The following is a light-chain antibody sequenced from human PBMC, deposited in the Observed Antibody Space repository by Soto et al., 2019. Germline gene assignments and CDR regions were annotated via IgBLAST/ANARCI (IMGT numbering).Light chain of an antibody. J-gene: IGKJ5*01. CDR3: QQLNSYPIT. Sequence: IQLTQSPSSLSASVGDRVTITCRASQGINTFLAWYQQKAGKAPKLLIYAASTLQSGVPSRFSGSGSGTDFTLTISSLQSEDFATYYCQQLNSYPITFXQGTRMEIK. CDR1: QGINTF. CDR2: AAS. V-gene: IGKV1-9*01.